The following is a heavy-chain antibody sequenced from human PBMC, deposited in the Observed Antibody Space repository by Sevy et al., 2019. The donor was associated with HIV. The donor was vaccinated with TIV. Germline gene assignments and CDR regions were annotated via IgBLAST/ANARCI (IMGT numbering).Heavy chain of an antibody. V-gene: IGHV3-21*01. D-gene: IGHD3-10*01. Sequence: GGSLRLSCAASGFTFSTYTMNWVRQAPGKGLQWVSSISSSSNYIYYADSVKGRFTISRDNAKNSLYIQMNSLRAEDTAVYYCARPYGSGSWEAFDIWGQGTMVTVS. CDR3: ARPYGSGSWEAFDI. CDR2: ISSSSNYI. CDR1: GFTFSTYT. J-gene: IGHJ3*02.